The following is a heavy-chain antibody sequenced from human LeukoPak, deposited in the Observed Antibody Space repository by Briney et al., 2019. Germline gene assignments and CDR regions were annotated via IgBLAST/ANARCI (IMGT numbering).Heavy chain of an antibody. CDR1: GGSISSYY. V-gene: IGHV4-59*01. CDR3: ARGGRVKVAAGNWFDP. D-gene: IGHD2-15*01. CDR2: IYYSGST. Sequence: PSETLSLTCTVSGGSISSYYWSWIRQPAGKGLEWIGYIYYSGSTNYNPSLKSRVTISVDTSKNQFSLKLSSVTAADTAVYYCARGGRVKVAAGNWFDPWGQGTLVTVSS. J-gene: IGHJ5*02.